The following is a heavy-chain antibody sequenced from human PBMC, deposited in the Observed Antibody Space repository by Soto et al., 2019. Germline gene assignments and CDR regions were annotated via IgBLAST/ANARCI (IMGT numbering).Heavy chain of an antibody. Sequence: GGFLRLSCAASGFTFSSYIMNWVRQAPGKGLEWVSYISSSSSTIYYADSVKGRFTISRDNAKNSLYLQMNSLRAEDTAVYYCARDGGRITMIVVVITTSGGAFDTWGQGTMVTVSS. J-gene: IGHJ3*02. V-gene: IGHV3-48*01. CDR2: ISSSSSTI. CDR3: ARDGGRITMIVVVITTSGGAFDT. CDR1: GFTFSSYI. D-gene: IGHD3-22*01.